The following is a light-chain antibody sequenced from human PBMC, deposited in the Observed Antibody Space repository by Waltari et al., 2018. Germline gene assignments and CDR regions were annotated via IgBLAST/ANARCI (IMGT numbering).Light chain of an antibody. J-gene: IGLJ2*01. Sequence: QSVLPQPPSVSEAPRQRVTIACSGSRSNISNNAVSWYQQLPGKPPKLLIYYDDLLPSGVSDRFSGSKSGTSASLAISGLQSDDEADYYCAVWDDSLNGVVFGGGTKLTVL. CDR3: AVWDDSLNGVV. V-gene: IGLV1-36*01. CDR2: YDD. CDR1: RSNISNNA.